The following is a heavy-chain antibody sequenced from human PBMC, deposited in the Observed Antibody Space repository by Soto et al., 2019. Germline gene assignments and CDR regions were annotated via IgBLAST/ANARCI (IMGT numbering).Heavy chain of an antibody. D-gene: IGHD2-21*01. Sequence: EVQLLESGGGLVQPGGSLRLSCAASGFTFSSYAMSWVRQAPGKGLEWVSAISGSGGSTYYADSVKGRFTISRDNSKNTLYLQMNSLRAEDTAVYYCAKDTYYNSQGAYSFDIWGQGTMVTVSS. CDR2: ISGSGGST. CDR1: GFTFSSYA. V-gene: IGHV3-23*01. CDR3: AKDTYYNSQGAYSFDI. J-gene: IGHJ3*02.